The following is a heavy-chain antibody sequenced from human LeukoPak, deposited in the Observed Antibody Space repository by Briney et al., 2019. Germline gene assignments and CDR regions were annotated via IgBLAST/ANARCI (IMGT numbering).Heavy chain of an antibody. J-gene: IGHJ3*02. D-gene: IGHD3-22*01. V-gene: IGHV1-18*01. CDR3: ARDRVYYDSSGPDAFDI. CDR1: GYTFAGYD. CDR2: MNPNSGNA. Sequence: ASVKVSCKASGYTFAGYDINWVRQATGQGLEWMGWMNPNSGNANSAQKLQGRVTMTTDTSTSTAYMELRSLRSDDTAVYYCARDRVYYDSSGPDAFDIWGQGTMVTVSS.